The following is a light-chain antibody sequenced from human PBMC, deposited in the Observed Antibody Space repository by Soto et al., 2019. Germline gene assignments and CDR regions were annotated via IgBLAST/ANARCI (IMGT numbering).Light chain of an antibody. J-gene: IGKJ5*01. V-gene: IGKV3-20*01. CDR1: QSVSSSY. CDR3: QQYRRSSIT. Sequence: ETVLTQSPGTLSVSPGESATLSCRASQSVSSSYLAWYQQKRGQAPRLLIYGASSRATGVPARFTGSGSGTDFTLTITRLEPEDFAVYFCQQYRRSSITFGQGTRLEIK. CDR2: GAS.